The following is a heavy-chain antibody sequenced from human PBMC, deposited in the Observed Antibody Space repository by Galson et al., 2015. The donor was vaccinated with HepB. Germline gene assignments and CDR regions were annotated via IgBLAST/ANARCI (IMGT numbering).Heavy chain of an antibody. Sequence: QSGAEVKKPGESLRISCKGSGYSFTSYWISWVRQMPGKGLEWMGRIDPSDSYTNYSPSFQGHVTISADKSISTAYLQWSSLKASDTAMYYCARLGQLERNYYYYGMDVWGQGTTVTVSS. J-gene: IGHJ6*02. V-gene: IGHV5-10-1*01. CDR3: ARLGQLERNYYYYGMDV. CDR1: GYSFTSYW. D-gene: IGHD1-1*01. CDR2: IDPSDSYT.